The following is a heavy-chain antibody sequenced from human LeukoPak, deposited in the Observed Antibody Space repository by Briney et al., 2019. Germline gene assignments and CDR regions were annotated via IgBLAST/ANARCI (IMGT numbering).Heavy chain of an antibody. CDR2: ISRSGDTL. D-gene: IGHD3-9*01. Sequence: GGSLRLSCAASGFPFRDYYMTWLRQAPGKGLEWISYISRSGDTLYYADSVEGRFTISRDNAKNSLFLQMNSLRADDTAVYYCAREVVIFPDYYYYGMDVWGQGTTVTVSS. V-gene: IGHV3-11*01. J-gene: IGHJ6*02. CDR1: GFPFRDYY. CDR3: AREVVIFPDYYYYGMDV.